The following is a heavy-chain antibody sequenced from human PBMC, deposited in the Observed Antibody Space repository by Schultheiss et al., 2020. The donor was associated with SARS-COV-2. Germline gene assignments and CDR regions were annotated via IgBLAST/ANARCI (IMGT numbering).Heavy chain of an antibody. CDR2: ISHDGSNK. Sequence: GGSLRLSCAVYGGSFSGYYWSWIRQPPGKGLEWVTTISHDGSNKYYADSVKGRFTISRDNSKNTLYVRVNSLRVEDTAVYYCARGVESGWSTNNDYWGQGTLVTVSS. CDR1: GGSFSGYY. V-gene: IGHV3-30*03. J-gene: IGHJ4*02. CDR3: ARGVESGWSTNNDY. D-gene: IGHD6-19*01.